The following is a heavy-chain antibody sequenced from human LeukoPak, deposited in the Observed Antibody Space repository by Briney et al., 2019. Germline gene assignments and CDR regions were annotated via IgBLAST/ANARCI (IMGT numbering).Heavy chain of an antibody. Sequence: EASVTVSCKASGYIFTKYVVHWVRQAPGQRPEWMGWIKAGNGDTKYSQNFQDRLTTTRDTSASTVYMELSSLTSEDTALYYCARDDCGDTCYPGGYWGQGTLVTVSS. CDR2: IKAGNGDT. CDR3: ARDDCGDTCYPGGY. V-gene: IGHV1-3*01. J-gene: IGHJ4*02. D-gene: IGHD2-21*01. CDR1: GYIFTKYV.